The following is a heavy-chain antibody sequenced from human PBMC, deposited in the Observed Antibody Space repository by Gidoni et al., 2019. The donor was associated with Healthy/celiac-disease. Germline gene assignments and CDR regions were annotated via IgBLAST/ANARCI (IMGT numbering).Heavy chain of an antibody. CDR1: GFTFSSYS. J-gene: IGHJ4*02. Sequence: EVQLVESGGGLVKPGGSLRLSCAASGFTFSSYSMNWVRQAPGKGLEWVSSISSSSSYIYYADSVKGRFTISRDNAKNSLYLQMNSLRAEDTAVYYCARDRGQWLVPFDYWGQGTLVTVSS. CDR2: ISSSSSYI. CDR3: ARDRGQWLVPFDY. V-gene: IGHV3-21*01. D-gene: IGHD6-19*01.